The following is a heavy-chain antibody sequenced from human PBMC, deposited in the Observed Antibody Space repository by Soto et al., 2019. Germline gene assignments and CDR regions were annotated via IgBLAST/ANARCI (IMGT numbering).Heavy chain of an antibody. Sequence: QVQLVQSGAEVKKPGASVKVSCKASGYTFTSYYMHWLRQAPGQGLEWMGIINPSGGSTYYTQKFKGRVTMTRDTSTSTVYMELSSLRSEDTAVYYCARGMTTVTSDAFDIWGQGTMVTVSS. D-gene: IGHD4-4*01. CDR2: INPSGGST. J-gene: IGHJ3*02. CDR3: ARGMTTVTSDAFDI. V-gene: IGHV1-46*01. CDR1: GYTFTSYY.